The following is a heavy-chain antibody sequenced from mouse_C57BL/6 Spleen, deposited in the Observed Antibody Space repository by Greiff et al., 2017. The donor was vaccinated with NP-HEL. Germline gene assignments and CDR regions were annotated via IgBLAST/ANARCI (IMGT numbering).Heavy chain of an antibody. D-gene: IGHD1-1*01. Sequence: VKLMESGAELVKPGASVKISCKASGYAFSSYWMNWVKQRPGKGLEWIGQIYPGDGDTNYNGKFKGKATLTADKSSSTAYMQLSSLTSEDSAVYFCAKEGPYYYGSSSGFAYWGQGTLVTVSA. CDR3: AKEGPYYYGSSSGFAY. CDR1: GYAFSSYW. V-gene: IGHV1-80*01. J-gene: IGHJ3*01. CDR2: IYPGDGDT.